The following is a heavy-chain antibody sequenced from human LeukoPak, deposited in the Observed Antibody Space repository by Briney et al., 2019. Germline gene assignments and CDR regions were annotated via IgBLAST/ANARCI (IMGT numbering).Heavy chain of an antibody. CDR3: ARDQDRSTESYGMDV. D-gene: IGHD2/OR15-2a*01. CDR2: ISYDGTKK. J-gene: IGHJ6*02. Sequence: GGSLRLSCAASGFTFSTHAMHWVRQAPGKGLEWVAVISYDGTKKYYADSVKGRFTISRDNSKNTLYLEMNSLRAEDTAVYYCARDQDRSTESYGMDVWGQGTTVTVSS. CDR1: GFTFSTHA. V-gene: IGHV3-30-3*01.